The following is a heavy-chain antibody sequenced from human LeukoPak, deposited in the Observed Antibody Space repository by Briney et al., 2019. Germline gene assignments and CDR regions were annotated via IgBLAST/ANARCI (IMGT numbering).Heavy chain of an antibody. CDR1: GFTFSSYS. Sequence: GGSLRLSCAASGFTFSSYSMNRVRQAPGKGLEWVSSISSSSRYIYYADSVKGRFSISRDNAKNSLYLQMNSLRAEDTAVYYCARGGSSILDYWGQGTLVTVSS. V-gene: IGHV3-21*01. CDR2: ISSSSRYI. D-gene: IGHD1-26*01. CDR3: ARGGSSILDY. J-gene: IGHJ4*02.